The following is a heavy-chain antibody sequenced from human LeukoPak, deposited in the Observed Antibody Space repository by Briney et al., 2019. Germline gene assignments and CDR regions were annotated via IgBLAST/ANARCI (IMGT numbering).Heavy chain of an antibody. CDR2: INHSGST. D-gene: IGHD2-2*02. J-gene: IGHJ4*02. CDR1: GGSFSGYY. CDR3: ARGRVVVPAAIEEVGDY. Sequence: SETLSLTCAVYGGSFSGYYWSWIRQPPGKGLEWTGEINHSGSTNYNPSLKSRVTISVDTSKNQFSLKLSSVTAADTAVYYCARGRVVVPAAIEEVGDYWGQGTLVTVSS. V-gene: IGHV4-34*01.